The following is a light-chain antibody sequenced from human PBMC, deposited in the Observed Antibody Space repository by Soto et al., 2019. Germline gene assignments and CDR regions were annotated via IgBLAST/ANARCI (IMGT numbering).Light chain of an antibody. Sequence: DIQMTQFPPTLSASIGDRVTITCRASQTISSSLAWYQQKPGKAPKLLIYKAFTLETGVPSRFSGSGSGTEFPLTISSLQPDDFATYYCQQYDSYSPYTFGQGTRLEIK. CDR2: KAF. CDR1: QTISSS. J-gene: IGKJ2*01. V-gene: IGKV1-5*03. CDR3: QQYDSYSPYT.